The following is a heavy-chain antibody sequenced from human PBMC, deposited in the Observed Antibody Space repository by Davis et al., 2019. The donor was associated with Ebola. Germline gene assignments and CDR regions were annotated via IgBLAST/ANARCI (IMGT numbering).Heavy chain of an antibody. CDR3: AKLTRFLDQSSWFDP. Sequence: SETLSLTCTVSGASVSSGASYWSWIRQSPGKGLEWIGHIYYSGTTTYNPSFRGRVIMSRDSSKNQFSLKINSVTPADTAVYYCAKLTRFLDQSSWFDPWGQGTLVTVSS. CDR1: GASVSSGASY. V-gene: IGHV4-61*08. D-gene: IGHD3-3*01. J-gene: IGHJ5*02. CDR2: IYYSGTT.